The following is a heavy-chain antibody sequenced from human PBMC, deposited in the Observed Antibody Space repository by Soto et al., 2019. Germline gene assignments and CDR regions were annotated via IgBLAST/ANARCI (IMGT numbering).Heavy chain of an antibody. V-gene: IGHV6-1*01. CDR2: TYYRSKWYY. D-gene: IGHD1-26*01. CDR1: GDSVSSNSAG. CDR3: ARGEQYSGRIFDY. J-gene: IGHJ4*01. Sequence: PSQALSLTCAITGDSVSSNSAGWSWVRQSPSRGLEWLGRTYYRSKWYYEYAVSVRGRITINPDTSKNQYSLQLNSVTPEDTAVYFCARGEQYSGRIFDYWGQGTLVTVSS.